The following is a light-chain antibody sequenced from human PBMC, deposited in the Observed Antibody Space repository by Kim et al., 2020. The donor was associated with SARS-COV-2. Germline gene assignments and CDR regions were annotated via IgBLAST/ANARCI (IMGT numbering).Light chain of an antibody. J-gene: IGLJ3*02. V-gene: IGLV4-69*01. CDR2: LNRDGSH. CDR1: SGHSSYA. Sequence: QLVLTQSPSASASLGASVKLTCTLSSGHSSYAIAWHQQRPEKGPRYLMNLNRDGSHTKVDGIPDRFSGSSSGAERYLTISSLQSEDEADYYCQTWDTPIRVCGGGTQLTVL. CDR3: QTWDTPIRV.